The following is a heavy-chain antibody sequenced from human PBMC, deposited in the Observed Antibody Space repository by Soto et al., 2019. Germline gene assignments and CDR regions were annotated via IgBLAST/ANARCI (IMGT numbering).Heavy chain of an antibody. CDR1: GFTFSNAW. D-gene: IGHD4-17*01. CDR3: TTHYGGNPLDI. V-gene: IGHV3-15*07. CDR2: IKSKTDGGTT. Sequence: GGSLRLSCAASGFTFSNAWMNWVHQAPGKGLEWVGRIKSKTDGGTTDYAAPVNGRFTISRDDSKNTLYLQMNSLKTEDTAVYYCTTHYGGNPLDIWGQGTMVTVSS. J-gene: IGHJ3*02.